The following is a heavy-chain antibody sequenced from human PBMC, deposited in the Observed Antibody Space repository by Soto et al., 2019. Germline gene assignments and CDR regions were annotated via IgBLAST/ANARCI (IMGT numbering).Heavy chain of an antibody. Sequence: GGSLRLSCAASGFTFSNAWMSWVRQAPGKGLEWVGRIKSKTDGGTTDYAAPVKGRFTISRDDSKNTLCLQMNSLKTEDTAVYYCTSGSGYSYGRDYWGQGTLVTVSS. CDR2: IKSKTDGGTT. CDR1: GFTFSNAW. CDR3: TSGSGYSYGRDY. J-gene: IGHJ4*02. D-gene: IGHD5-18*01. V-gene: IGHV3-15*01.